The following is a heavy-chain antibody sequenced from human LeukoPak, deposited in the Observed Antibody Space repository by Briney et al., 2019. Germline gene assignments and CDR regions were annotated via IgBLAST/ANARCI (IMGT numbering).Heavy chain of an antibody. J-gene: IGHJ4*02. CDR2: ISSNGGST. Sequence: GGSLRLSCAASGFTFSSYAMHWVRQAPGKGLEYVSAISSNGGSTYYADSVKGRFTISRDNSKNTLYLQMSSLRAEDTAVYYCVKDCYGDQWGSFDYWGQGTLVTVSS. V-gene: IGHV3-64D*09. CDR3: VKDCYGDQWGSFDY. CDR1: GFTFSSYA. D-gene: IGHD4-17*01.